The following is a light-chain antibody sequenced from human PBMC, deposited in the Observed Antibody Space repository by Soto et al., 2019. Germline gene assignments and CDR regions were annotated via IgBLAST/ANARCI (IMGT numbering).Light chain of an antibody. CDR3: ASLTTTNFV. CDR1: SSDVGAYNL. Sequence: QSVLTQPASVSGSPEQSITISCTGTSSDVGAYNLVSWYQHLPDKAPKLIISEVTNRPSGVSDRFSGSKSGNTASLTISGLQAEDEADYYCASLTTTNFVFGSGTKLTVL. CDR2: EVT. J-gene: IGLJ1*01. V-gene: IGLV2-14*01.